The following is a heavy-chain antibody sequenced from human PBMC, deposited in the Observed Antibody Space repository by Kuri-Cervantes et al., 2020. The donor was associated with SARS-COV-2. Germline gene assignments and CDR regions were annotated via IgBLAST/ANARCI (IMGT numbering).Heavy chain of an antibody. V-gene: IGHV1-2*02. CDR1: GYTFTSYY. D-gene: IGHD1-1*01. CDR3: ARLRQLEEGY. J-gene: IGHJ4*02. CDR2: INPRSGVT. Sequence: ASVKVSCKASGYTFTSYYMHWVRQAPGQGLEWMGWINPRSGVTKSAQKLQGRVTMTRDTSITTAYLEMNSLTSDDTAVYYCARLRQLEEGYWGQGTLVTVSS.